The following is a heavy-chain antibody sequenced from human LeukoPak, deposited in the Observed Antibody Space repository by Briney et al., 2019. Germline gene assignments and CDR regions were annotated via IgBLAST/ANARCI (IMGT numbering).Heavy chain of an antibody. CDR1: GFTFSSYA. CDR2: ISYDGSNK. J-gene: IGHJ5*02. CDR3: ARGDRGTAAGNNWFNP. D-gene: IGHD6-13*01. Sequence: GGSLRLSCAASGFTFSSYAMHWVRQAPGKGLEWVAVISYDGSNKYYADSVKGRFTISRDNSKNTLYLQMNSLRAEDTAVYYCARGDRGTAAGNNWFNPWGQGTLVTVSS. V-gene: IGHV3-30*04.